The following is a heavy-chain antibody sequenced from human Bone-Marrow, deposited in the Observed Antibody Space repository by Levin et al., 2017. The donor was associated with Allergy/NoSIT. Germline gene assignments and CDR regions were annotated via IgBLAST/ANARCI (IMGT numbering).Heavy chain of an antibody. Sequence: GGSLRLSCAASGFTFSDYYMSWIRQAPGKGLEWVSYISSSSSYTNYADSVKGRFTISRDNAKNSLYLQMNSLRAEDTAVYYCARERHSSSGPLQIDYWGQGTLVTVSS. J-gene: IGHJ4*02. D-gene: IGHD6-13*01. CDR1: GFTFSDYY. CDR2: ISSSSSYT. V-gene: IGHV3-11*06. CDR3: ARERHSSSGPLQIDY.